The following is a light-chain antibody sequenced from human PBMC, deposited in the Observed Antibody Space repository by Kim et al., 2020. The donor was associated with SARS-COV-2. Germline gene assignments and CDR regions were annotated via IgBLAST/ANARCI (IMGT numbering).Light chain of an antibody. Sequence: DIQMTQSPSSLSASVGDRVTITCRASRSIGGLLAWYQQKPGKAPKLLIYEASTLKSGVPSRFSGSGSETEFTLTTSSLQPDDFATYYCQQYRSYSWTFGQGTKVDIK. J-gene: IGKJ1*01. CDR1: RSIGGL. CDR2: EAS. CDR3: QQYRSYSWT. V-gene: IGKV1-5*03.